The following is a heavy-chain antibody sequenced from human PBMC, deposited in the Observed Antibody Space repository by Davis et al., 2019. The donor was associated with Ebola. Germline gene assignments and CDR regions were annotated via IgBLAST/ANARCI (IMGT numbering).Heavy chain of an antibody. CDR3: ARLGYCSGGSCTNWFEP. CDR2: IYPGDSDT. CDR1: GYSFTSYW. Sequence: GESLKISCKGSGYSFTSYWIAWVRQMPGKGLEWMGIIYPGDSDTRYSPSFQGQVTISADKSISTAYLQWSSLKASDTATFYCARLGYCSGGSCTNWFEPWGQGTLVTVSS. J-gene: IGHJ5*02. D-gene: IGHD2-15*01. V-gene: IGHV5-51*01.